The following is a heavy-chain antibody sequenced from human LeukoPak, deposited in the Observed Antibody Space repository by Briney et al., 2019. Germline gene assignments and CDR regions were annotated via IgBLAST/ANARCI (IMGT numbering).Heavy chain of an antibody. V-gene: IGHV3-11*05. CDR3: ARVNGSGSYYPFDY. J-gene: IGHJ4*02. CDR2: VSSSSYT. Sequence: GGSLRLSCAASRFTFSDYYMSWIRQAPGKGLEWVSDVSSSSYTNYADSVKGRFTISRDNAKNSLYLQMNSLRAEDTAVYYCARVNGSGSYYPFDYWGQGTLVTVSS. D-gene: IGHD3-10*01. CDR1: RFTFSDYY.